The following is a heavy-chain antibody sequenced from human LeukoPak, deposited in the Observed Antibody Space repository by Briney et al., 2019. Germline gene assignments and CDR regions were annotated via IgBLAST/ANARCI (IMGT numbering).Heavy chain of an antibody. D-gene: IGHD4-17*01. V-gene: IGHV1-8*01. Sequence: ASVKVSCKASGYTFTSYDINWVRQATGQGLEGMGGMNPNSGSTGYAQKFQGRVTMTRNTSISTAYMEMSSLRSEATAVYYCARGRDGDYLDYWGQGTLVTVSS. J-gene: IGHJ4*02. CDR3: ARGRDGDYLDY. CDR1: GYTFTSYD. CDR2: MNPNSGST.